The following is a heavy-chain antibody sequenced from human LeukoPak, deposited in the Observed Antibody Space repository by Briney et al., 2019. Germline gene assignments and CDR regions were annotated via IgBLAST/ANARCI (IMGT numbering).Heavy chain of an antibody. CDR2: IRTGGRT. CDR3: ANGLGYTDLDF. J-gene: IGHJ4*02. V-gene: IGHV3-66*01. Sequence: GGSLRLSCAVSGFTVNSHYLSWVRQAPGKGLEWLSVIRTGGRTYYSDSVSDRFTISRDISKNTLYLQVNNVRGEDTAVYYCANGLGYTDLDFWGQGTLVTVSS. CDR1: GFTVNSHY. D-gene: IGHD3-16*02.